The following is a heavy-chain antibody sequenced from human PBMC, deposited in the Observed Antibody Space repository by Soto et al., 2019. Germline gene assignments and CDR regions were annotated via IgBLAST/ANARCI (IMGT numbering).Heavy chain of an antibody. CDR2: ISGSGVST. CDR3: AKDLSSSSSDY. J-gene: IGHJ4*02. Sequence: PGGSLRLSFAASGFTFSSYAMSWVRQAPGKGLEWVSVISGSGVSTYYADSVKGRFTISRDKSKNTLYLQMNSLRAEDTAVYYCAKDLSSSSSDYWGQGTLVTVSS. CDR1: GFTFSSYA. D-gene: IGHD6-13*01. V-gene: IGHV3-23*01.